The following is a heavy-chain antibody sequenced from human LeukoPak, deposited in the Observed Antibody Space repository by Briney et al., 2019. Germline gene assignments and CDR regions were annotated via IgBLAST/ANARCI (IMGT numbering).Heavy chain of an antibody. CDR2: IYYSGST. CDR3: ARDGYGDSSYGMDV. J-gene: IGHJ6*02. V-gene: IGHV4-31*03. Sequence: SQTLSLTCTVSGGSISSGGYYWSWIRQHPGKGLEWIGYIYYSGSTYYNPSLKSRVTISVDTSKNQFSLKLSSVTAADTAVYYCARDGYGDSSYGMDVWGQGTTVTVSS. D-gene: IGHD4-17*01. CDR1: GGSISSGGYY.